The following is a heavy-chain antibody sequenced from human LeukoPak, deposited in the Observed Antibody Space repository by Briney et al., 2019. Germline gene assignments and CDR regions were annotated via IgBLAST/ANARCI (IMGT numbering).Heavy chain of an antibody. D-gene: IGHD2-2*01. CDR1: GYTFTSYD. CDR2: MNPNSGNT. V-gene: IGHV1-8*01. CDR3: ARAVSDCSSTSCYVVVGAGHFDY. Sequence: ASVKVSCKASGYTFTSYDINWVRQATGQGLEWMGWMNPNSGNTGYAQKFQGRVTMTGNTSISTAYMELSSLRSEDTAVYYCARAVSDCSSTSCYVVVGAGHFDYWGQGTLVTVSS. J-gene: IGHJ4*02.